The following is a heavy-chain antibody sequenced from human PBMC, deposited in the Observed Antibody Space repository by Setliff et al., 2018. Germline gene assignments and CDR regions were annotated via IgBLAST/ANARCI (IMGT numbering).Heavy chain of an antibody. CDR2: INHSGST. V-gene: IGHV4-34*01. CDR3: ARLSWNGLRYYGLDV. J-gene: IGHJ6*02. CDR1: GGSFSDYY. Sequence: SETLSLTCTVYGGSFSDYYWGWVRQPPGKGLQWIGEINHSGSTNYNPSLMRRVSISVDTSKNQFSLKLRSVTAADTAVYYCARLSWNGLRYYGLDVWGQGTTVTVSS. D-gene: IGHD3-3*01.